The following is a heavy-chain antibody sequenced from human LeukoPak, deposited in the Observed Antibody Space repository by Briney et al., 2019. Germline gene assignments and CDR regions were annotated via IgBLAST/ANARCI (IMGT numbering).Heavy chain of an antibody. Sequence: SETLSLTCTVSGGSISSGSYYWTWIRQPAGQGLEWIGRIYTRGSTNSFPSLKSRVTISLDTSENQFSLKLSSVTAADTAVYYCACSGWYISVNYYYYMDVWGNGTTVTISS. D-gene: IGHD6-19*01. V-gene: IGHV4-61*02. J-gene: IGHJ6*03. CDR1: GGSISSGSYY. CDR2: IYTRGST. CDR3: ACSGWYISVNYYYYMDV.